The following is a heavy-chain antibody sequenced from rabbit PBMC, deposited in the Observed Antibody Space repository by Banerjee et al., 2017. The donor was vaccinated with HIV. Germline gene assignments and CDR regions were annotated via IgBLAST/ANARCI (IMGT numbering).Heavy chain of an antibody. D-gene: IGHD4-1*01. V-gene: IGHV1S45*01. Sequence: QEQLEESGGDLVKPGTSLTLTCKASGLDFSARYWICWVRQAPGKGLEWIACIDVVKSGATYYANWAKGRFTISKTSSTTVSLQMTSLTAADTATYFCARDMDCVIGWNFGWWGPGTLVTVS. CDR1: GLDFSARYW. J-gene: IGHJ4*01. CDR3: ARDMDCVIGWNFGW. CDR2: IDVVKSGAT.